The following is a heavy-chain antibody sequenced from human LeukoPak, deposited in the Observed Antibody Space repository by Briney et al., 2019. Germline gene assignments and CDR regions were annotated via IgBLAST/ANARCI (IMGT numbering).Heavy chain of an antibody. CDR2: TYYSGNA. V-gene: IGHV4-39*01. CDR1: GGSISSSTYC. CDR3: ARHIAFHANPDY. D-gene: IGHD3-3*02. J-gene: IGHJ4*02. Sequence: PSETLSLTCTVSGGSISSSTYCWRWGRQPRGKVLEWIVCTYYSGNAYYSSFPKGRVTISLATPQNQFSLRLNSVTASDTAVYYCARHIAFHANPDYWGLGALVTVSS.